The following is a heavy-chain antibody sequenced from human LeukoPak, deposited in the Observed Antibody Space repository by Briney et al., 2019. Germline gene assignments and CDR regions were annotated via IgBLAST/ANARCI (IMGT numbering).Heavy chain of an antibody. CDR1: GYSIAGYY. CDR2: LNPNYRDT. V-gene: IGHV1-2*06. J-gene: IGHJ3*02. CDR3: ARGAYDYDAFDI. Sequence: ASVKVSCKNPGYSIAGYYIHWVRQAPGQGLEWMGRLNPNYRDTNFAQRFQGRVTMTRDTTITTALMELNNLRSDDTAIYYCARGAYDYDAFDIWGQGTMVTVSS. D-gene: IGHD4-11*01.